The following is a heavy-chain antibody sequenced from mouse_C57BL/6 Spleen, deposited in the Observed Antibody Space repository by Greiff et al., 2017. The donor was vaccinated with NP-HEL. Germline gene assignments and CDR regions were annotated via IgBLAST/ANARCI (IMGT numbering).Heavy chain of an antibody. CDR1: GFSLSTSGMG. V-gene: IGHV8-12*01. CDR2: IYWDDDK. Sequence: QVTLKVCGPGILQSSQTLSLTCSFSGFSLSTSGMGVSWIRQPSGKGLEWLAHIYWDDDKRYNPSLKSRRTISKDTSRNQVFLKITSVDTADTATYYCARRKGYYSNYGYAMDYWGQGTSVTVSS. J-gene: IGHJ4*01. D-gene: IGHD2-5*01. CDR3: ARRKGYYSNYGYAMDY.